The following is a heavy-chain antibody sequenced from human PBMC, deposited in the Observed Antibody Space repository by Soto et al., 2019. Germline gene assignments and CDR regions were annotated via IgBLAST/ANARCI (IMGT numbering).Heavy chain of an antibody. J-gene: IGHJ6*02. CDR1: GFNFSSYG. CDR2: IWYDGSNK. Sequence: GGSLRLSCAASGFNFSSYGMHWVRQAPGKGLEWVAVIWYDGSNKYYADSVKGRFTISRDNSKNTLYLQMNSLRAEDTAVYYCARGGIAAAGHDYYGMDVWGQGTTVTVSS. D-gene: IGHD6-13*01. V-gene: IGHV3-33*01. CDR3: ARGGIAAAGHDYYGMDV.